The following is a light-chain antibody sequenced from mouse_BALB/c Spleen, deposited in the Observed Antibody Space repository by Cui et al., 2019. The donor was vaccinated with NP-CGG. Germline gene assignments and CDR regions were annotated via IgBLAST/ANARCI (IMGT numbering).Light chain of an antibody. CDR2: GTN. CDR3: ALWYSNHWV. Sequence: VVVPQAAATTSPGETVTLTCRSSTGAVIISNYANWVREKPDHLFTGLIGGTNNRAPGVPARFSGSLIGDKAALTITGAQTEDEAIYFCALWYSNHWVFGGGTKLTVL. CDR1: TGAVIISNY. J-gene: IGLJ1*01. V-gene: IGLV1*01.